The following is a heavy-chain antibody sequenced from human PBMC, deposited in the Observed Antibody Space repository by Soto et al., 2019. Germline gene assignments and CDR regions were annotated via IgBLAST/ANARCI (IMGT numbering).Heavy chain of an antibody. Sequence: SETLSLTCTVSGGSISSSSYYWGWIRQPPGKGLEWIGSIYYSGSTYYNPSLKSRVTISVDTSKNQFSLKLSSVTAADTAVYYCATKWGLDIVATITHFDYWGQGTLVTVSS. J-gene: IGHJ4*02. CDR2: IYYSGST. CDR1: GGSISSSSYY. V-gene: IGHV4-39*01. D-gene: IGHD5-12*01. CDR3: ATKWGLDIVATITHFDY.